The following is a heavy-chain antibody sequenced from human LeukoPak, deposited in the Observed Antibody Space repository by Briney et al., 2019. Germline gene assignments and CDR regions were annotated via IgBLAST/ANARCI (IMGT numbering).Heavy chain of an antibody. D-gene: IGHD6-13*01. CDR2: INHSGST. J-gene: IGHJ5*02. Sequence: SETLSLTCAVYGGSFSGYYWSWIRQPPGKGLEWIGEINHSGSTNYNPSLKSRVTISVDTSKNQFSLKLSSVTAADTAVYYCARIIAAAGKIGWFDPWGQGTLVTVSS. V-gene: IGHV4-34*01. CDR1: GGSFSGYY. CDR3: ARIIAAAGKIGWFDP.